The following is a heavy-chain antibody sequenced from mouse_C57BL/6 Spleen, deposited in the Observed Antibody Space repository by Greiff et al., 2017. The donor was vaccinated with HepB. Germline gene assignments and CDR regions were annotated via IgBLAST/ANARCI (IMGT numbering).Heavy chain of an antibody. CDR1: GFTFSDYY. J-gene: IGHJ2*01. D-gene: IGHD1-1*01. Sequence: EVHLVESEGGLVQPGRSMKLSCTASGFTFSDYYMAWVRQVPEKGLEWVANINYDGSSTYYLDSLKSRFIISRDNAKNILYLQMSSLKSEDTATYYCARVYYYYFDYWGQGTTLTVSS. CDR2: INYDGSST. V-gene: IGHV5-16*01. CDR3: ARVYYYYFDY.